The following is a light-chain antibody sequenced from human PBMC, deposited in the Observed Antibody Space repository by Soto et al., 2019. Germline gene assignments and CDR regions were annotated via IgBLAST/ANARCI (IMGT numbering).Light chain of an antibody. CDR2: DAS. CDR3: QQYGSSPWT. Sequence: EIVLTQSPATLSLSPGERATLSCRASQSVSSYLAWYQQKPGQTPRLLIYDASNRATGIPDRFSGSGSGTDFPLTISRLEPEDFAVYYCQQYGSSPWTFGQGTKVEIK. V-gene: IGKV3-20*01. CDR1: QSVSSY. J-gene: IGKJ1*01.